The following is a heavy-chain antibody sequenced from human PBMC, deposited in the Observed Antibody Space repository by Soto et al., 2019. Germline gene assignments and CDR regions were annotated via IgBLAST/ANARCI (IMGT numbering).Heavy chain of an antibody. CDR3: ARGRDYQQYFDY. CDR1: GGSFSGYY. Sequence: QVQLHQWGAGLLKPSETLSLTCAVYGGSFSGYYWSWIRQPPGKGLEWIGEINHSGSSNYNPSLKSRVTISVDTSKNQFSLKLSSVTAADTAVYYCARGRDYQQYFDYWGQGILVTVSS. J-gene: IGHJ4*02. V-gene: IGHV4-34*01. D-gene: IGHD4-17*01. CDR2: INHSGSS.